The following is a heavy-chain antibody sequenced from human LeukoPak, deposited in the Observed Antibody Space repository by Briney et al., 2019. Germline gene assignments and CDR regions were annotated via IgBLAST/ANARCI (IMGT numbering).Heavy chain of an antibody. Sequence: SGGSLRLSCAASGFTFSSYSMNWVRQAPGKGLEWVSSISGSSSYIYYADSVKGRFTISRDNAKNSLYLQMNSLRAEDTAVYYCARVRSGYDSYYYYYYMGVWGKGTTVTVSS. CDR3: ARVRSGYDSYYYYYYMGV. D-gene: IGHD2-2*01. CDR1: GFTFSSYS. V-gene: IGHV3-21*01. J-gene: IGHJ6*03. CDR2: ISGSSSYI.